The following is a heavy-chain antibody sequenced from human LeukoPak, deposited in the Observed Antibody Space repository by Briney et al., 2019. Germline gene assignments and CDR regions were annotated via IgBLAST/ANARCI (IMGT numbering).Heavy chain of an antibody. CDR1: GGSISSYY. D-gene: IGHD2-2*01. CDR3: ARAHAAMSWFDP. Sequence: SETLSLTCTVSGGSISSYYWSWIRQPPGKGLEWIGYIYYSGSTNYNPSLKSRVTISVDTSKNQLSLKLSSVTAADTAVYYCARAHAAMSWFDPWGQGTLVTVSS. V-gene: IGHV4-59*01. J-gene: IGHJ5*02. CDR2: IYYSGST.